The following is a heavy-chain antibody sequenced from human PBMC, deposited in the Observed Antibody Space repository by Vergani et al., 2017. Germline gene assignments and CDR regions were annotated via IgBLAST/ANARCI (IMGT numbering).Heavy chain of an antibody. CDR3: ARNGMDV. J-gene: IGHJ6*02. CDR1: GFPFIDYW. V-gene: IGHV3-74*03. Sequence: EVQLVESGGDFVQPGGSLRLSCTASGFPFIDYWMYWVRQAPGKGLVWISHINIDGSSSTYADSVKGRFTLSRDNAKNTVYMQMNRLTVEDTGVYYCARNGMDVWGQGTTVIVSS. D-gene: IGHD2-8*01. CDR2: INIDGSSS.